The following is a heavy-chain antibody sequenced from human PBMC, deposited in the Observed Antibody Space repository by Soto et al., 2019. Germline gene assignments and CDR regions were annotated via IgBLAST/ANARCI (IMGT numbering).Heavy chain of an antibody. V-gene: IGHV3-23*01. J-gene: IGHJ4*02. CDR3: AKDARTAGDSRSPFDY. CDR1: GFTFSSYA. CDR2: ISGSGGST. Sequence: EVQLLESGGGLVQPGGSLRLSCAASGFTFSSYAMSWVRQAPGKGLEWVSAISGSGGSTYYADSVKGRFTISRDNYKKTLYLQMNSLRAEDTAVSYCAKDARTAGDSRSPFDYWGQGTLVTVSS. D-gene: IGHD4-17*01.